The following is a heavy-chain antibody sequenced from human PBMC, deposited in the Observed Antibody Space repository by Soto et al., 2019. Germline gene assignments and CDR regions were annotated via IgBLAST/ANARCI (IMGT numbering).Heavy chain of an antibody. Sequence: ASVQVSCKASRCTFTSYARHWVRQAPGKRLEWMGWNNAGNGNTKYSLQFHGRVTITRDTSASKAYMELSSVRSEDTAVYYCARGSGWFHYYYYGMDVWGQGTTVTVSS. CDR3: ARGSGWFHYYYYGMDV. J-gene: IGHJ6*02. V-gene: IGHV1-3*01. CDR2: NNAGNGNT. CDR1: RCTFTSYA. D-gene: IGHD3-22*01.